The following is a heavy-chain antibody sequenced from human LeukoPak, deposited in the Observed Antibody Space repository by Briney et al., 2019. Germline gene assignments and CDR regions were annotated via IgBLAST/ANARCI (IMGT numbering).Heavy chain of an antibody. J-gene: IGHJ6*03. Sequence: ASVKVSCKASDYTFTNYGVSWVRQAPGQGLEWMGWISAYNGKTYYAQKFQGRVTVTTDTSTSTAYMDLRSLRSDDTAVYYCARETTSYYDFWSGYPYYYYYYMDVWGKGTTVTVSS. CDR3: ARETTSYYDFWSGYPYYYYYYMDV. V-gene: IGHV1-18*01. CDR1: DYTFTNYG. CDR2: ISAYNGKT. D-gene: IGHD3-3*01.